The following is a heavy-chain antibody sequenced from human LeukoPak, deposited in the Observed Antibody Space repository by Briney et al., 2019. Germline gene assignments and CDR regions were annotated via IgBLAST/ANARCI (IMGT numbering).Heavy chain of an antibody. CDR3: GRGNRGYGYLAY. V-gene: IGHV3-23*01. CDR1: GFTFSSYV. Sequence: PGGSLRLSCAVSGFTFSSYVMTWVRQSPGKGLEWVSSITGSGGSTYYTDSVKGRFTISRDNSKNTLSLQMNSLRADDTAVYYCGRGNRGYGYLAYWGQGTLVTVST. CDR2: ITGSGGST. D-gene: IGHD5-18*01. J-gene: IGHJ4*02.